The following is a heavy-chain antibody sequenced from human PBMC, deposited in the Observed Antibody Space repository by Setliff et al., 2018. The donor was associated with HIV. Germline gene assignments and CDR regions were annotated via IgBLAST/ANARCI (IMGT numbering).Heavy chain of an antibody. Sequence: GESLKISCKGSGYSFTSYWIGWVRQMPGKGLEWMGIIHPGDSDTRYSPSFQGQVTISADKSVTTAYLQWSSLKASDTAIYFCATSSGFKNFDYWGQGTLVTVSS. J-gene: IGHJ4*02. D-gene: IGHD3-22*01. CDR2: IHPGDSDT. CDR1: GYSFTSYW. CDR3: ATSSGFKNFDY. V-gene: IGHV5-51*01.